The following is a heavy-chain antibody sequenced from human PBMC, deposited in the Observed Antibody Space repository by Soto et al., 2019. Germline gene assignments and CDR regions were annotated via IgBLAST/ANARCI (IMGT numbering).Heavy chain of an antibody. CDR2: IYYSGST. V-gene: IGHV4-59*01. D-gene: IGHD5-12*01. Sequence: SETLSLTCTVSVGSISSYYWSWIRQPPGKGLEWIGYIYYSGSTNYNPSLKSRVTISVDTSKNQFSLKLSSVTAADTAVYYCARASGYDPGEFDYWGQGTLVTVS. CDR1: VGSISSYY. CDR3: ARASGYDPGEFDY. J-gene: IGHJ4*02.